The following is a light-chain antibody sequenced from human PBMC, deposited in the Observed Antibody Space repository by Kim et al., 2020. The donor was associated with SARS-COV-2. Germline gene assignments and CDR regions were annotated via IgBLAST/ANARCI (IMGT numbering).Light chain of an antibody. Sequence: PGGPVALTCASSSGAVTTGSYPSWFQQKPGQAPRALIYYTTNKHSWTPARFSGSLLGGKPALTLSGAQPEDEAEYYCLLYYGGALVFGTGTKVTVL. CDR3: LLYYGGALV. CDR2: YTT. V-gene: IGLV7-43*01. J-gene: IGLJ1*01. CDR1: SGAVTTGSY.